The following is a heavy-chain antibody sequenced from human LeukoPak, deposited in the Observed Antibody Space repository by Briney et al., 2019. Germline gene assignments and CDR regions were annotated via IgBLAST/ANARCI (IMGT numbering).Heavy chain of an antibody. CDR1: GGTFSSYA. J-gene: IGHJ1*01. CDR3: ARDLRAYCGGDCSLPFQH. V-gene: IGHV1-69*04. D-gene: IGHD2-21*02. Sequence: EASVKVSCKASGGTFSSYAISWVRQAPGQGLEWVGRIIPILGIANYAQKFQGRVTITADKSTSTAYMELSSLRSEDTAVYYCARDLRAYCGGDCSLPFQHWGQGTLVTVSS. CDR2: IIPILGIA.